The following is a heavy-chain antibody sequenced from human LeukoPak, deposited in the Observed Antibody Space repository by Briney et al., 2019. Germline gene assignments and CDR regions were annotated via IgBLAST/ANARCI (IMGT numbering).Heavy chain of an antibody. CDR1: GYTFTSYY. D-gene: IGHD6-13*01. CDR2: ISAYNGNT. Sequence: ASVKVSCKASGYTFTSYYMHWVRQAPGQGLEWMGWISAYNGNTNYAQKLQGRVTMTTDTSTSTAYMELRSLRSDDTAVYYCARDSSSSSWYSPFDYWGQGTLVTVSS. CDR3: ARDSSSSSWYSPFDY. J-gene: IGHJ4*02. V-gene: IGHV1-18*04.